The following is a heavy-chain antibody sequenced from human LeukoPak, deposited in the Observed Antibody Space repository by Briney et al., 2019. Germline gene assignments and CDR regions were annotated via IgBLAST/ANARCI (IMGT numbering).Heavy chain of an antibody. V-gene: IGHV4-59*01. J-gene: IGHJ4*02. D-gene: IGHD4-23*01. CDR3: ARGPSDGYGGNSDY. CDR1: GGSISSYY. CDR2: IYYSEST. Sequence: SETLSLTCTVSGGSISSYYWSWIRQPPGKGLEWIGYIYYSESTNYNPSLKSRVTISVDTSKNQFSLKLSSVTAADTAVYYCARGPSDGYGGNSDYWGQGTLVTVSS.